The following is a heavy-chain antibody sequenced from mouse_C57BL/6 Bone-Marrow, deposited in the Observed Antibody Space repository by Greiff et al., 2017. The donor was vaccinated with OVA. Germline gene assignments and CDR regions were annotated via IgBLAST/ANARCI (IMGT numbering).Heavy chain of an antibody. CDR2: ISSGSSTI. CDR1: GFTFSDYG. CDR3: AREEGYDVGDD. D-gene: IGHD2-2*01. V-gene: IGHV5-17*01. Sequence: EVKLMESGGGLVKPGGSLKLSCAASGFTFSDYGMHWVRQAPEKGLEWVAYISSGSSTIYYADTVKGRFTISSDNAKHTLFLQMTSLRSEDTAMYYCAREEGYDVGDDWGQGTTLTVSS. J-gene: IGHJ2*01.